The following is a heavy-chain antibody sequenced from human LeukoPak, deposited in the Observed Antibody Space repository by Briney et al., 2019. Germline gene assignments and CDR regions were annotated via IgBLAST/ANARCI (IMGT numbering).Heavy chain of an antibody. J-gene: IGHJ6*02. CDR2: ISGSGGST. Sequence: GGSLRLSCAASGFTFSNYAMSWVRQAPGKGLEWVSVISGSGGSTYYADSVKGRFTISRDNSKNTVYVQMKSLRAGDTAVYYCAKGTLYQLPTDDNGMDVWGQGTTVTVSS. CDR1: GFTFSNYA. D-gene: IGHD2-2*01. CDR3: AKGTLYQLPTDDNGMDV. V-gene: IGHV3-23*01.